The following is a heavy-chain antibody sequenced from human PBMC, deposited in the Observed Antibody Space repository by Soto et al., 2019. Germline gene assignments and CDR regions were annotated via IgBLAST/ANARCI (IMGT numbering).Heavy chain of an antibody. V-gene: IGHV4-39*01. CDR2: IYYTGTT. Sequence: PSETLSLTCSVSGGSVTNINYFWAWIRQSPGKGLEWIANIYYTGTTFYNPSLRSRVSTTIDASKNRFSLNLSSVTASDTALYYCARHEYVSSSYDLLDVWGRGTMVTVSS. J-gene: IGHJ3*01. CDR1: GGSVTNINYF. D-gene: IGHD3-22*01. CDR3: ARHEYVSSSYDLLDV.